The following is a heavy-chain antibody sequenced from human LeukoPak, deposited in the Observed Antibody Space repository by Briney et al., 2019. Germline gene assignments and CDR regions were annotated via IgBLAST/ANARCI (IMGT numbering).Heavy chain of an antibody. CDR3: ARGNYYGDAFDI. J-gene: IGHJ3*02. Sequence: GGSLTLSCAASGFTFSNYAMRWVRQAPGKGLEWVSYISGTGDNTHYADSAKGRFTISRDNAKNSLYLQMNSLRAEDTAVYYCARGNYYGDAFDIWGQGTMVTVSS. CDR1: GFTFSNYA. CDR2: ISGTGDNT. V-gene: IGHV3-23*01. D-gene: IGHD3-3*01.